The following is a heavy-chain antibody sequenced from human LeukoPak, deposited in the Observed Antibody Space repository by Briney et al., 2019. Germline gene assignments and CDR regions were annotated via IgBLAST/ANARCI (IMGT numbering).Heavy chain of an antibody. CDR2: IYYSGST. D-gene: IGHD6-13*01. V-gene: IGHV4-39*07. J-gene: IGHJ5*02. CDR3: ARLYSSSWYWFDP. CDR1: GGSISGSSYY. Sequence: SETLSLTCTVSGGSISGSSYYWGWIRQPPGTGLEWIGSIYYSGSTYYNPSLKSRVTISVDTSKNQFSLKLSSVTPADTAVYYCARLYSSSWYWFDPWGQGTLVTVSS.